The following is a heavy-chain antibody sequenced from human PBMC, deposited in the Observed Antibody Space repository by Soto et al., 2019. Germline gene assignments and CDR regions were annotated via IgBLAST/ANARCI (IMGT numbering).Heavy chain of an antibody. V-gene: IGHV4-30-4*01. Sequence: PSETLSLTCTVSGGSISSGDYYWSWIRQPPGKGLEWIGYIYYSGSTYYNPSLTSRVTLSVDTSKKQFSLNLSSVTAADTAVYYCARSSPSITISPHGAHFAMDVWGQGTTVTVSS. D-gene: IGHD3-3*01. CDR2: IYYSGST. CDR3: ARSSPSITISPHGAHFAMDV. J-gene: IGHJ6*02. CDR1: GGSISSGDYY.